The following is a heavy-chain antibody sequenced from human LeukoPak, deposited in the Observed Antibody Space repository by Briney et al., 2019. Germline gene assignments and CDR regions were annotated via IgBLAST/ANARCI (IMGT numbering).Heavy chain of an antibody. CDR2: ISSSGST. J-gene: IGHJ3*02. CDR3: ARDGYYDSSGYHDAFDI. Sequence: SETLSLTCSVSGDSISCFYWSWIRQAAGKGLEWIGRISSSGSTDYNASLKSRVTMSVDTSKNQFSLKLSSVTAADTAVYYCARDGYYDSSGYHDAFDIWGQGTMVTVSS. CDR1: GDSISCFY. D-gene: IGHD3-22*01. V-gene: IGHV4-4*07.